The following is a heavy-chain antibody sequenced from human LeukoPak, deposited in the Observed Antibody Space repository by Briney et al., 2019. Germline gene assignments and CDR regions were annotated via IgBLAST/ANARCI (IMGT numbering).Heavy chain of an antibody. V-gene: IGHV4-39*01. D-gene: IGHD6-19*01. CDR3: AIVSSGWYGDFDY. J-gene: IGHJ4*02. CDR1: GGSISSSSYY. Sequence: SETLSLTCTVSGGSISSSSYYWGWIRQPPGKGLEWIGNIYYSGSTYYNPSFKSRVTMSVDTSKNQFSLKLSSVTAADTAVYYCAIVSSGWYGDFDYWGQGTLVTVSS. CDR2: IYYSGST.